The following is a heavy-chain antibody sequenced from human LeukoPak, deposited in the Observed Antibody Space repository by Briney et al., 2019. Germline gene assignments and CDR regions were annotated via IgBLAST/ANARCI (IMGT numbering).Heavy chain of an antibody. D-gene: IGHD2-2*01. CDR1: SGSISSDSYY. CDR2: IYTSGST. V-gene: IGHV4-61*02. Sequence: TLSLTCTVSSGSISSDSYYWSWIRQPAGKGLEWIGRIYTSGSTNYNPSLKSRVTISADTSKNQFSLKLSSVTAADTAVYYCARGRAEVDTFYYYYYYMDVWGKGTTVTIS. J-gene: IGHJ6*03. CDR3: ARGRAEVDTFYYYYYYMDV.